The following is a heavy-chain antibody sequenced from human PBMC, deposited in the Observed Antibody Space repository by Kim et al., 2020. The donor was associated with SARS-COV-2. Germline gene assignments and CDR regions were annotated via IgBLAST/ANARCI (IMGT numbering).Heavy chain of an antibody. V-gene: IGHV3-11*04. CDR3: VRDAVTYDSRGSHDH. D-gene: IGHD3-22*01. CDR1: GFAFSDYY. Sequence: GGSLRLSCAASGFAFSDYYMSWIRQVPGKGLEWLSYISSSGKTIYDRDSVKGRFTTSRDNAKNSLYLQMNSLRADDTAVYYCVRDAVTYDSRGSHDHWGPGTLV. CDR2: ISSSGKTI. J-gene: IGHJ4*02.